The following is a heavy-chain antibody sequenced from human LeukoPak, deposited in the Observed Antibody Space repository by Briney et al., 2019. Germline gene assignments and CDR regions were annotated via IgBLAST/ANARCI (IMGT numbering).Heavy chain of an antibody. CDR3: AKARTPYNSGFDY. D-gene: IGHD6-19*01. Sequence: GGSLRLSCAASGFTFTDYAMGWVRQAAGRGLEWASTISASGSTTYYADSVRGRFTISRDNSKNTLSLQMSSLRAEDTAVYYCAKARTPYNSGFDYWGQGTLVAVSS. CDR1: GFTFTDYA. CDR2: ISASGSTT. V-gene: IGHV3-23*01. J-gene: IGHJ4*02.